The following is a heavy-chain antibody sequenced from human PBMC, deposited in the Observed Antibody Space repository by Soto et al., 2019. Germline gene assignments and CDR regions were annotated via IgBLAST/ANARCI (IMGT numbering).Heavy chain of an antibody. CDR2: TIGSGSDT. V-gene: IGHV3-21*01. CDR3: ARDRGYDAHDYYYNAMDV. Sequence: GGSLRLSCAASGFTFSSYGMNWVRQAPGKGLEWVSSTIGSGSDTYYADSVKGRFTISRDNAKNSLYLQKNSLRAEDTAVYYCARDRGYDAHDYYYNAMDVWGQGTTVTVSS. D-gene: IGHD3-10*01. J-gene: IGHJ6*02. CDR1: GFTFSSYG.